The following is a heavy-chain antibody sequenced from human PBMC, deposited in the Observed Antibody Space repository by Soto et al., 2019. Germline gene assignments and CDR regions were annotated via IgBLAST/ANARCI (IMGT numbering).Heavy chain of an antibody. J-gene: IGHJ5*02. V-gene: IGHV4-59*01. Sequence: QVQLQESGPGLVKPSETLSLTCTVSGGSISSYYWSWIRQPPGKGLEWIGYIYYSGITNYNPSLKGRVTISVDTSKNQFSLKLSSVTAADTAVYYCARPHGGSSGWDNWFDPWGQGTLVTVSS. CDR1: GGSISSYY. CDR3: ARPHGGSSGWDNWFDP. D-gene: IGHD6-25*01. CDR2: IYYSGIT.